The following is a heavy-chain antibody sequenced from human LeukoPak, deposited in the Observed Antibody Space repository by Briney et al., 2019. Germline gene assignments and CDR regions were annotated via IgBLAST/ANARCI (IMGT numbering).Heavy chain of an antibody. V-gene: IGHV4-39*01. J-gene: IGHJ4*02. CDR1: GGSISSSSVY. CDR2: VYYSKNT. Sequence: PSETLSLTCTVSGGSISSSSVYWGWLRQPPGKGLEWIGSVYYSKNTYYNPSLKSRVTISADTSKNQFSLTLGSVSATDTAVYYCVSPRGFSYGYFDYWGQGTLVTVSS. CDR3: VSPRGFSYGYFDY. D-gene: IGHD5-18*01.